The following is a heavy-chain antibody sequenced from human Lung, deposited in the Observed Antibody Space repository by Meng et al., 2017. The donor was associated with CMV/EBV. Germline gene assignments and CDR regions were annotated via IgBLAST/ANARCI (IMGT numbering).Heavy chain of an antibody. V-gene: IGHV4-59*01. CDR1: GGSISSYY. D-gene: IGHD2/OR15-2a*01. Sequence: SETLSLTCTVSGGSISSYYWSWIRQPPGKGLEWIGYIYYSGSTIYNPSLKSRVTISVDTSKNEFSLKLSSVTAADTAIYYCPRDRRPLSNTWFDPWGQGTLVTVSS. CDR3: PRDRRPLSNTWFDP. CDR2: IYYSGST. J-gene: IGHJ5*02.